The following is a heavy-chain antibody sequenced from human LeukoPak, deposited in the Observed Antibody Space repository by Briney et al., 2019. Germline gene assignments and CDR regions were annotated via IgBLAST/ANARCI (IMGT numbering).Heavy chain of an antibody. CDR3: ARSSNRHFES. V-gene: IGHV3-66*01. CDR1: EFSVGSNY. Sequence: PGGSLRLSCAASEFSVGSNYMTWVRQAPGKGLEWVSLIYSGGSTYYADSVKGRFTISRDNSKNTVHLQMNTLRAEDTALYYCARSSNRHFESWGQGTFVSVSS. J-gene: IGHJ4*02. D-gene: IGHD4-11*01. CDR2: IYSGGST.